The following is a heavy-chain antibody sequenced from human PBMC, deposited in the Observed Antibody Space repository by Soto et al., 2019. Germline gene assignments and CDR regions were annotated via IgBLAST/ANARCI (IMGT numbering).Heavy chain of an antibody. V-gene: IGHV4-4*02. Sequence: QVQLQESGPGLVKPSGTLSLTCAVSGGSISSSNWWSWVRQPPGKGLEWIGEIYHSGSTNYNPSLKSRVTRSVDRSKNHVSLKLSSVTAADTAVYYCAGQSIVGATRAAYWGQGTLVTVSS. D-gene: IGHD1-26*01. CDR2: IYHSGST. CDR3: AGQSIVGATRAAY. CDR1: GGSISSSNW. J-gene: IGHJ4*02.